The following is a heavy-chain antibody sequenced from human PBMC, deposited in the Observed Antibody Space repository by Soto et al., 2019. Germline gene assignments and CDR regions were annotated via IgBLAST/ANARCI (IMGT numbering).Heavy chain of an antibody. CDR3: ARDGSYYFDY. Sequence: QVQLQESGPGLVKPSQTLSLTCTVSGGSINSGGYYWNWIRQHPGKGLEWIGYLYYSGSTYYNPSLKSRVAISVDTSKNQFTRKLSSVTAADTAMYYCARDGSYYFDYWGQGILVTVSS. CDR1: GGSINSGGYY. J-gene: IGHJ4*02. CDR2: LYYSGST. V-gene: IGHV4-31*03.